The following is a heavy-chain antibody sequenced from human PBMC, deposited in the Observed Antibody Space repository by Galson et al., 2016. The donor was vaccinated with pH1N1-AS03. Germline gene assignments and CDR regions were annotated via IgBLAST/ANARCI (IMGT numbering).Heavy chain of an antibody. J-gene: IGHJ4*02. V-gene: IGHV4-38-2*01. CDR3: ERFSGSYQFDY. D-gene: IGHD1-26*01. CDR2: ISHSGNT. Sequence: LSLTCAVSGYSISSGFHWAWVRQPPSKGLEWIGTISHSGNTYYNPSLKSRVTMSVDTSKNQFSLKLSSVTAADAAVYYCERFSGSYQFDYWGQGTLVTVSS. CDR1: GYSISSGFH.